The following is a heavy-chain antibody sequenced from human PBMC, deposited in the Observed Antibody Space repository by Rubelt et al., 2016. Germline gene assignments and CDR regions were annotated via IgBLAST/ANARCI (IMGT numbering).Heavy chain of an antibody. CDR2: ISAYNGNR. CDR3: ARERDDYGDY. D-gene: IGHD5-24*01. V-gene: IGHV1-18*01. CDR1: GYTFTSYG. J-gene: IGHJ4*02. Sequence: QVQLVQSGAEVKKPGASVKVSCKASGYTFTSYGISWVRQAPGQGLEWMGWISAYNGNRNYAQKLQGRATMTTDNTKSRAYMGLRSLRYDDTAVYYCARERDDYGDYWGQGTLVTVSS.